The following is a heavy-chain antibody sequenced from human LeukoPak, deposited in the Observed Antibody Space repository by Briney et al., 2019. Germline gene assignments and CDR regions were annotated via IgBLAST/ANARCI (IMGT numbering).Heavy chain of an antibody. J-gene: IGHJ3*02. D-gene: IGHD3-22*01. V-gene: IGHV4-61*02. CDR2: IYTSGST. CDR1: GGSISSGSYF. CDR3: ARDLGFYYDSSGYYHHDAFDI. Sequence: SETLSLTCTVSGGSISSGSYFWSWIRQPAGKGLEWIGRIYTSGSTNYNPSLKSRVTISVDTSKNQFSLKLSSVTAADTAVYYCARDLGFYYDSSGYYHHDAFDIWGQGTMVTVSS.